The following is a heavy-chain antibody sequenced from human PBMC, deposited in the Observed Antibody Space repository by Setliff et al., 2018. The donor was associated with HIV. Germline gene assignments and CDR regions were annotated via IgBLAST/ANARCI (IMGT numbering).Heavy chain of an antibody. CDR1: GFTFNSYW. J-gene: IGHJ5*02. Sequence: PGGSLRLSCAASGFTFNSYWMHWVRQAPGKGLMWVSNMNNDETITKYADSVKGRFTISRDNAKNTVYLQMNSLRPEDTAVYYCATLWMRGGYFYTWGQGTLVTVSS. CDR3: ATLWMRGGYFYT. D-gene: IGHD3-9*01. CDR2: MNNDETIT. V-gene: IGHV3-74*01.